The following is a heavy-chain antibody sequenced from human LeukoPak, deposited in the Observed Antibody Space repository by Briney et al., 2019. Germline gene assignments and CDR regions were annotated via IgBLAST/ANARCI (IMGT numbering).Heavy chain of an antibody. CDR3: ARKGYYSIDY. D-gene: IGHD3-22*01. CDR1: GFTFSSYA. CDR2: IKQDGSEK. J-gene: IGHJ4*02. V-gene: IGHV3-7*01. Sequence: PGGSLRLSCAASGFTFSSYAMSWVRQAPGKGLEWVANIKQDGSEKYYVESVRGRFTISRDNTKNSLYLQMDSLRVEDTAVYYCARKGYYSIDYWGQGTLVTVFS.